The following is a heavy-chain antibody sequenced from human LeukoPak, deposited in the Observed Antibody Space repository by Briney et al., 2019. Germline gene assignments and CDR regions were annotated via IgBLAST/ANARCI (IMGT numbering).Heavy chain of an antibody. Sequence: SETLSLTCTVSGGSISSSSYYWGWIRQPPGKGLEWIGSIYYSGSTYYNPSLKSRVTISVDTSKNQFSLKLSSVTAADTAVYYCAREFRRDGYPYFDYWGQGTLVTVSS. CDR1: GGSISSSSYY. CDR3: AREFRRDGYPYFDY. D-gene: IGHD5-18*01. J-gene: IGHJ4*02. CDR2: IYYSGST. V-gene: IGHV4-39*07.